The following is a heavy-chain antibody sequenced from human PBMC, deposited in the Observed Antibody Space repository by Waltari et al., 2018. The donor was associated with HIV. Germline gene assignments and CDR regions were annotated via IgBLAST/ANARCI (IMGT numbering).Heavy chain of an antibody. CDR2: IWYDGSKK. V-gene: IGHV3-33*01. CDR3: ARDGLRGLTKRFTMIIGTN. D-gene: IGHD3-22*01. J-gene: IGHJ4*02. Sequence: QVRLVESGGTVVQPGRSLRLSCEASGFSFKKYGMHWVRQTPGKGLEWVALIWYDGSKKFYGDSVKGRFTISRDNSKNTLYLQMNSLRVEDTALYYCARDGLRGLTKRFTMIIGTNWGQGTLVTVSS. CDR1: GFSFKKYG.